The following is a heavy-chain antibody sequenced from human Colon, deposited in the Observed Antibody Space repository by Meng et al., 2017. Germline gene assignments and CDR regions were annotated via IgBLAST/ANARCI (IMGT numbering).Heavy chain of an antibody. CDR3: ARYYDEAYFDY. D-gene: IGHD3-22*01. J-gene: IGHJ4*02. Sequence: GGSLRLSCAASGFTFSSYWMSWVRQAPGRGLEWVANIKQDGSEKYYVDSVKGRFTISRDNAKNSLYLQMNSLRAEDTAVYYCARYYDEAYFDYWGQGTRVTVSS. CDR2: IKQDGSEK. V-gene: IGHV3-7*01. CDR1: GFTFSSYW.